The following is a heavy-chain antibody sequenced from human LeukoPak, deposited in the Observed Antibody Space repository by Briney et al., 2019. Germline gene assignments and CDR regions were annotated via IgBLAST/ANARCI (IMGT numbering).Heavy chain of an antibody. D-gene: IGHD6-6*01. CDR2: INHSGST. J-gene: IGHJ5*02. V-gene: IGHV4-34*01. Sequence: SETLSLTCAVYGGSFSGYYWSWIRQPPGKGLEWIGEINHSGSTNYNPSLKSLVTISVDTSKNQFSLKLSSVTAADTAVYYFAGDWYSSWSGNDPWGQGTLVTVSS. CDR1: GGSFSGYY. CDR3: AGDWYSSWSGNDP.